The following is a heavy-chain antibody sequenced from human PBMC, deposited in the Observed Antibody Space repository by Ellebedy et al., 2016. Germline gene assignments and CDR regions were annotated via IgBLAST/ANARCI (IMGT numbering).Heavy chain of an antibody. CDR2: IYSSGNS. J-gene: IGHJ4*02. CDR1: GGYIGSYY. V-gene: IGHV4-59*01. Sequence: SETLSLTXTVSGGYIGSYYWNWIRQPPGKGLEWIGYIYSSGNSNYNPSLKSRVTMSVDTSKNQFSLRLNSVTAADTAVYFCSRGNVVTAIDYWGQGTLVTVSS. D-gene: IGHD2-21*02. CDR3: SRGNVVTAIDY.